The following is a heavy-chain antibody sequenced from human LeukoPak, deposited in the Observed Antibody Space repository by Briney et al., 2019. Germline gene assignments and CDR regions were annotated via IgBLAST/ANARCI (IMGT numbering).Heavy chain of an antibody. D-gene: IGHD1-26*01. Sequence: PSETLSLTCTVSGGSISSYYWSWIRQPPGKELEWIGYIYYSGSTNYNPSLKSRVTISVDTSKNQFSLKLSSVTAADTAIYYCARHSRRPMGGGHYYYDLDVWGQGTTVTVSS. V-gene: IGHV4-59*08. CDR2: IYYSGST. CDR3: ARHSRRPMGGGHYYYDLDV. J-gene: IGHJ6*02. CDR1: GGSISSYY.